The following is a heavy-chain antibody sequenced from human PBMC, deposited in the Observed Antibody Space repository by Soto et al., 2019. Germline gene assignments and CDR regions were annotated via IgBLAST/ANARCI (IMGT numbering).Heavy chain of an antibody. Sequence: QVQLQQSGPGLVKPSQTLSDTCGISGDSVSSNSAAWNWLRQSPSRGLEWLGRTYYRSKWYNDYAVSVESRITINPDTSKNHFSLQLNFVTPEDTAVYFCARGEQYSGRIFDYWGQGTLVTVSS. CDR1: GDSVSSNSAA. J-gene: IGHJ4*02. CDR2: TYYRSKWYN. V-gene: IGHV6-1*01. D-gene: IGHD1-26*01. CDR3: ARGEQYSGRIFDY.